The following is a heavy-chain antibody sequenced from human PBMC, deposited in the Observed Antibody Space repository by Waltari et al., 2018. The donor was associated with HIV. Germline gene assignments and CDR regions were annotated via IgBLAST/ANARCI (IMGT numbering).Heavy chain of an antibody. CDR2: INHSGST. V-gene: IGHV4-34*01. CDR3: ARRMGRYCSSTSCHGYFDY. D-gene: IGHD2-2*01. Sequence: QVQLQQWGAGLLKPSETLSLTCAVYGGSFSGYYWSWIRQPPGKGLEWIGEINHSGSTNYNPSLKSRVTISVDTSKNQFSLKLSSVTAADTAVYYCARRMGRYCSSTSCHGYFDYWGQGTLVTVSS. CDR1: GGSFSGYY. J-gene: IGHJ4*02.